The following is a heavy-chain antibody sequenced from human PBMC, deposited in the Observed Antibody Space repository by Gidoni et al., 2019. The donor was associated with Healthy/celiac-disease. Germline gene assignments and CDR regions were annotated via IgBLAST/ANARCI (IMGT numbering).Heavy chain of an antibody. J-gene: IGHJ4*02. CDR2: ISYDGSNK. CDR1: GFTFSSYA. CDR3: ASPTGLHSGSPRGGFDY. D-gene: IGHD3-22*01. Sequence: QVQLVESGGGVVQPGRSLRLSCAASGFTFSSYAMHWVRQAPGKGLEGVAVISYDGSNKYYADSVKGRFTISRDNSKNTLYLQMNSLRAEDTAVYYCASPTGLHSGSPRGGFDYWGQGTLVTVSS. V-gene: IGHV3-30*04.